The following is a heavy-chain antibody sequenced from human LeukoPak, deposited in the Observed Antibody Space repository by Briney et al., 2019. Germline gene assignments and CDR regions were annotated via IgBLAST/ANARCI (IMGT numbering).Heavy chain of an antibody. D-gene: IGHD2-2*01. Sequence: SVKVSCKASGGTFSSYAISWVRQAPGQGLEWMGGIIPIFGTANYAQKFQGRVTITADKSTSTAYMELSSLRSEDTAVYYRAAMYCSSTSCYANYFDYWGQGTLVTVSS. CDR3: AAMYCSSTSCYANYFDY. CDR1: GGTFSSYA. V-gene: IGHV1-69*06. CDR2: IIPIFGTA. J-gene: IGHJ4*02.